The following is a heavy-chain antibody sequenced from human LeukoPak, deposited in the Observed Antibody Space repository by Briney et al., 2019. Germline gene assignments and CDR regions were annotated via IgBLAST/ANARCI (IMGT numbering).Heavy chain of an antibody. Sequence: GGSLRLSCAASGFTFSSYAMSWVRQAPGKGLEWVSAISGSGGSTYYADSVKDRFTISRDNSKNTLDLQMNSLRAEDTAVYYCAKDDAWVRYQDWGQGTLVTVSS. V-gene: IGHV3-23*01. CDR3: AKDDAWVRYQD. D-gene: IGHD5-12*01. J-gene: IGHJ4*02. CDR2: ISGSGGST. CDR1: GFTFSSYA.